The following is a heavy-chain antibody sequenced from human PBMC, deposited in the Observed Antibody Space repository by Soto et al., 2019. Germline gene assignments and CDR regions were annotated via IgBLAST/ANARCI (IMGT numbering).Heavy chain of an antibody. CDR3: ARVIVAGSLACGY. V-gene: IGHV3-21*01. D-gene: IGHD6-19*01. J-gene: IGHJ4*02. Sequence: GGSLRLSCAASGFTFSSYNMKWVRQAPGKGLEWVSSISSRSSYIYYADSVNGRFTISRDNAKNSLYLQMNILRVDDTAVYYCARVIVAGSLACGYWGQGTLVTVSS. CDR2: ISSRSSYI. CDR1: GFTFSSYN.